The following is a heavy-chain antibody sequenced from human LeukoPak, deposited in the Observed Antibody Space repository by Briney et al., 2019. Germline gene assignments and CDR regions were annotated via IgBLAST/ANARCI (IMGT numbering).Heavy chain of an antibody. CDR2: ISAYNGNT. D-gene: IGHD1-7*01. CDR3: ARLASVESFGNYPNPATVFDY. CDR1: GCPLTRYG. Sequence: GASVKVSCKASGCPLTRYGFSWVRQAPGQGLEWMGWISAYNGNTNYAQKLQGRVTMTTDTSTSTAYMELRSLRSDDTAMYYCARLASVESFGNYPNPATVFDYWGQGTLVTVSS. J-gene: IGHJ4*02. V-gene: IGHV1-18*01.